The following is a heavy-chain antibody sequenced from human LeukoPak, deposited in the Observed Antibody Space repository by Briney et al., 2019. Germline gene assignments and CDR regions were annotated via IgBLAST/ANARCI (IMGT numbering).Heavy chain of an antibody. Sequence: PGGSLRPSCLAAGFTLSNYAITWVRPAPGEGLQWVSTISVSGDNTYYADSVKGRFTIARDNSKKTLDSQMNSLRADDTAIYYCAKRNSGGPYYFDYWGQGTLVTVSS. CDR3: AKRNSGGPYYFDY. CDR2: ISVSGDNT. V-gene: IGHV3-23*01. J-gene: IGHJ4*02. CDR1: GFTLSNYA. D-gene: IGHD3-10*01.